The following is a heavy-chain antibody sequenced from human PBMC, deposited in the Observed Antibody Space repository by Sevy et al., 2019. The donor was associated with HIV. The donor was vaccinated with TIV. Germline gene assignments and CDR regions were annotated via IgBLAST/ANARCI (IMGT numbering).Heavy chain of an antibody. Sequence: GGSLRLSCAASGFTFDDYAMHWVRQAPRKGLEWVSGISWNSGSIGYADSVKGRFTISRDKAKNSLYLQMNSLRAEDTALYYCAKDMSDSSGYPYYFDYWGQGTLVTVSS. CDR3: AKDMSDSSGYPYYFDY. CDR2: ISWNSGSI. CDR1: GFTFDDYA. D-gene: IGHD3-22*01. J-gene: IGHJ4*02. V-gene: IGHV3-9*01.